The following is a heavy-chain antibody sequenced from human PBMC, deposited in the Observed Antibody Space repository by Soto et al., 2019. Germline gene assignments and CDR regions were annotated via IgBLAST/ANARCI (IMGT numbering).Heavy chain of an antibody. D-gene: IGHD6-19*01. CDR1: GFTFSDYA. J-gene: IGHJ4*02. CDR2: VSHDGRNT. Sequence: PGGSLRLSCAASGFTFSDYAMHWVRQAPGKGLEWVAVVSHDGRNTHYADSVKGRFTISRDSSKNTVSLEMTSLRAEDTVVYYSAKGGRQCLVTSDFNYWGQGALVTVSS. CDR3: AKGGRQCLVTSDFNY. V-gene: IGHV3-30*18.